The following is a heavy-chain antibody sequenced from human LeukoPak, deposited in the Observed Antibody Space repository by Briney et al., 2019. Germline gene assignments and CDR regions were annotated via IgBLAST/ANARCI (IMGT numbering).Heavy chain of an antibody. CDR1: GYTFTGYS. CDR2: INPNSGGA. Sequence: ASVKVSCKASGYTFTGYSMHWVRQAPGQGLEWMGWINPNSGGANYAQKFQGRVTMTRETSTSTAYMELSRLRSDATAVYYCARDPSGTTNCSGGSCYWFTWFYPCGQGTLVTVSS. D-gene: IGHD2-15*01. J-gene: IGHJ5*02. V-gene: IGHV1-2*02. CDR3: ARDPSGTTNCSGGSCYWFTWFYP.